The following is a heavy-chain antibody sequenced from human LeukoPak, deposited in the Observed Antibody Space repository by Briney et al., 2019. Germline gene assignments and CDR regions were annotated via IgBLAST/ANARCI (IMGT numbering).Heavy chain of an antibody. CDR1: GFTFSSYA. J-gene: IGHJ3*02. Sequence: GGSLRLSCAASGFTFSSYAMSWVRQAPGKGLEWVSAISGSGGSTYYADSVKGRFTISRDNSKNTLYLQMNSLRAEDTAVYYCAKGYYYDSSGIANAFDIWGQGTMVTVSS. CDR3: AKGYYYDSSGIANAFDI. D-gene: IGHD3-22*01. V-gene: IGHV3-23*01. CDR2: ISGSGGST.